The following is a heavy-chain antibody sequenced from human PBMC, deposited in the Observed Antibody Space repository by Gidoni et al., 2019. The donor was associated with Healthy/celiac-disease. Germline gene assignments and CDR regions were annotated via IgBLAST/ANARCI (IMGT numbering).Heavy chain of an antibody. J-gene: IGHJ5*02. Sequence: QVQLQESGPGLVKPSETLSLTCTVSGGSVSSGSYYWSWIRQPPGKGLEWIGYIYYSGSTNYNPSLKSRVTISVDTSKNQFSLKLSSVTAADTAVYYCARGWRYQLLFGENWFDPWGQGTLVTVSS. V-gene: IGHV4-61*01. CDR2: IYYSGST. CDR1: GGSVSSGSYY. D-gene: IGHD2-2*01. CDR3: ARGWRYQLLFGENWFDP.